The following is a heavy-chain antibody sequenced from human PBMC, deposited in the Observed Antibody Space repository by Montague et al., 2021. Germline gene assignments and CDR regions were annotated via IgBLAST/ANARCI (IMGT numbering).Heavy chain of an antibody. D-gene: IGHD1-7*01. J-gene: IGHJ4*02. CDR3: ATEGKLPGPDFDH. CDR1: GFSFSDYY. Sequence: SLRLSCAASGFSFSDYYVDWVRQAPGKGLEWVGRSRNKANSYTTDYAASVKGRFTISRDESKNSLYQQMNSLKTDDTAVYYCATEGKLPGPDFDHWGQGTLVTVSS. V-gene: IGHV3-72*01. CDR2: SRNKANSYTT.